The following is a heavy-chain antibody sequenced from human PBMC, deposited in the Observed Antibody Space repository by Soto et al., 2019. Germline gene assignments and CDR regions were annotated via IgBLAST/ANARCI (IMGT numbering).Heavy chain of an antibody. CDR2: IYPDDSDT. D-gene: IGHD2-15*01. Sequence: GESLKISCKASPDNFNNYWIAWVRQMPGKGLEWMGVIYPDDSDTRYSPSFQGQVTISVDKSIRTVYLQWSSLRAEDTAVYYCARDLGYCSGGSCYPDYWGQGTLVTVSS. V-gene: IGHV5-51*01. CDR3: ARDLGYCSGGSCYPDY. J-gene: IGHJ4*02. CDR1: PDNFNNYW.